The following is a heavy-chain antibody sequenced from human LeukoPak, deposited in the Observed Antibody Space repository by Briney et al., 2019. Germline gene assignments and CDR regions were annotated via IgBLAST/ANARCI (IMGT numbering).Heavy chain of an antibody. CDR2: ISWNSGSI. CDR1: GFTFDDYA. V-gene: IGHV3-9*01. CDR3: AKVSGIVGATFYYFDY. Sequence: GRSLRLSCAASGFTFDDYAMHWVRQAPGKGLEWVSGISWNSGSIGYADSVKGRFTISRDNAKNSLYLQMNSLRAEDTALYYCAKVSGIVGATFYYFDYWGQGTLVTVSS. J-gene: IGHJ4*02. D-gene: IGHD1-26*01.